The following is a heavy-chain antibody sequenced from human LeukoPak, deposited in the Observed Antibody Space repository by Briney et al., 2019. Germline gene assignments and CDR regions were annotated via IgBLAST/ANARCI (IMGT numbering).Heavy chain of an antibody. J-gene: IGHJ6*02. CDR1: GGSISSYY. V-gene: IGHV4-59*01. CDR2: IYYSGST. D-gene: IGHD3-9*01. CDR3: ARAAGNRYFDLYYGMDV. Sequence: SETLSLTCTVTGGSISSYYWSWIRQPPGKGLEWIGYIYYSGSTNYNPSLKSRVTISVDTSKNQFSLKLSSVTAADTAVYCCARAAGNRYFDLYYGMDVWGQGTTVTVSS.